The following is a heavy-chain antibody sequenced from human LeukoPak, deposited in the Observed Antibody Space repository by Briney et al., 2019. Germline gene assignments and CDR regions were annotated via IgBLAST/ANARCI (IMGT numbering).Heavy chain of an antibody. Sequence: SETLSLTCAVYGGSFSGYYWSWIRQPPGKGLEWIGEINHSGSTNYNPSLKSRVTISVDTSKNQFPLKLSSVTAADTAVYYCARGYYDNSGYYPFDYWGQGTLVTVSS. D-gene: IGHD3-22*01. J-gene: IGHJ4*02. CDR1: GGSFSGYY. CDR2: INHSGST. V-gene: IGHV4-34*01. CDR3: ARGYYDNSGYYPFDY.